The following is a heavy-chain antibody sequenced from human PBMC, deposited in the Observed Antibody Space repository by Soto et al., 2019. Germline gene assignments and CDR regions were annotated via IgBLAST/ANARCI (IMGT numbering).Heavy chain of an antibody. D-gene: IGHD2-21*01. V-gene: IGHV3-48*02. CDR2: ISSSSSTI. CDR1: GFTFSSYS. CDR3: ARGNRGVIVVVGYFDY. Sequence: ASVKVSCAASGFTFSSYSMNWVRQAPGKGLEWVSYISSSSSTIYYADSVKGRFTISRDNAKNSLYLQMNSLRDEDTAVYYCARGNRGVIVVVGYFDYWGQGTLVTVSS. J-gene: IGHJ4*02.